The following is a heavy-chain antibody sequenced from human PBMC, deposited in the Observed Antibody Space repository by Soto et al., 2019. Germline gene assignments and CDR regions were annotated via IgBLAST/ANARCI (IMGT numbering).Heavy chain of an antibody. D-gene: IGHD2-15*01. CDR3: ASRYCSGGSCYSPWFDP. CDR1: GFTFSSYS. Sequence: GGSLRLSCAASGFTFSSYSMNWVRQAPGKGLELVSSISSSSSYIYYADSVKGRFTISRDNAKNSLYLQMNSLRAEDTAVYYCASRYCSGGSCYSPWFDPWGQGTLVTVSS. V-gene: IGHV3-21*01. CDR2: ISSSSSYI. J-gene: IGHJ5*02.